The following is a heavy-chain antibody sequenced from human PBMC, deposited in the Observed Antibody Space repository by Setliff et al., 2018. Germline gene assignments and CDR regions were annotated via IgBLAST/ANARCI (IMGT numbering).Heavy chain of an antibody. J-gene: IGHJ5*02. Sequence: ASVKVSCKASGYTFTSYAMHWVRQAPGQRLGWMGWINAGNGNTKYSQKFQGRVTITRDTSASTAYMELSSLRSEDTAVYYCAREIVTPYITMVRETARGFDPWGQGTLVTVSS. V-gene: IGHV1-3*01. CDR1: GYTFTSYA. CDR2: INAGNGNT. D-gene: IGHD3-10*01. CDR3: AREIVTPYITMVRETARGFDP.